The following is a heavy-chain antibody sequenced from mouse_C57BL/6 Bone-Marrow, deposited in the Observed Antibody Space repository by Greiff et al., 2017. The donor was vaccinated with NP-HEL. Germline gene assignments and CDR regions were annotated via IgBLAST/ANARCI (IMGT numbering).Heavy chain of an antibody. D-gene: IGHD4-1*01. CDR2: IYPRSGNT. J-gene: IGHJ4*01. V-gene: IGHV1-81*01. Sequence: VQLQQSGAELARPGASVKLSCKASGYTFTSYGISWVKQRTGQGLEWIGEIYPRSGNTYYNEKFKGKATLTADKSSSTAYMELRSLTSEDSAVYFCARDVTNWDVGYAMDYWGQGTAVTVSS. CDR1: GYTFTSYG. CDR3: ARDVTNWDVGYAMDY.